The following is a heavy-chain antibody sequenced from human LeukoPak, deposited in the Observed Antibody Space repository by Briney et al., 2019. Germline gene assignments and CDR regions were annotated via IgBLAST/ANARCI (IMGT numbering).Heavy chain of an antibody. D-gene: IGHD1-26*01. CDR2: IYHDGNT. CDR1: GYSISSGYY. CDR3: ARFFRTVWELPYY. V-gene: IGHV4-38-2*02. Sequence: PSETLSLTCSVSGYSISSGYYWGWIRQPTGKGLEWIGNIYHDGNTYYNPSLKSRVTISVDTSKNQFSLRLSSVTAADTAVYYCARFFRTVWELPYYWGPGTLVTVSS. J-gene: IGHJ4*02.